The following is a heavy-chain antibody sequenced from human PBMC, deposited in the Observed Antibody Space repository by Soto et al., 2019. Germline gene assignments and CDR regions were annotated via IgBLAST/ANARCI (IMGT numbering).Heavy chain of an antibody. D-gene: IGHD3-3*01. Sequence: LRLSCAGSGFTFDDYAMHWVRQGPGKGLEWVSGISWNTGRIGYADSVKGRFTISRDNAKKSLYLQMNSLTAEDTALYYCTRTRSYDVAQFDYLGQGTPVTVSS. CDR2: ISWNTGRI. J-gene: IGHJ4*02. CDR1: GFTFDDYA. CDR3: TRTRSYDVAQFDY. V-gene: IGHV3-9*01.